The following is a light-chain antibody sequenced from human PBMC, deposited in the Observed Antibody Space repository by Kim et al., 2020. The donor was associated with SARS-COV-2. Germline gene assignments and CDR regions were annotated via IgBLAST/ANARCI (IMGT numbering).Light chain of an antibody. Sequence: GDRVTITCQARQAISNYLNWYQQKPGRAPKLLIYDSSNLHTGVPSRFSGSGSGTHFTFSISSLQPEDIGTYYCQQYDDVPITFGGGTKVDIK. V-gene: IGKV1-33*01. CDR3: QQYDDVPIT. CDR1: QAISNY. J-gene: IGKJ4*01. CDR2: DSS.